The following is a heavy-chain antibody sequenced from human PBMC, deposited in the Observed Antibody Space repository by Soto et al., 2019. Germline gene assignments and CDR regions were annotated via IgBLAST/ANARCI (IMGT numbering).Heavy chain of an antibody. J-gene: IGHJ5*02. CDR3: ARGYRGYDLDGNWYDL. CDR1: GGSISSYY. Sequence: SETLSLTCTVSGGSISSYYWSWIRQPPGKGLEWIGYIYYSGSTNYNPSLKSRVTISVDTSKNQFSLKLSSVTAADTAVYYCARGYRGYDLDGNWYDLRGQGTLVTGSS. CDR2: IYYSGST. V-gene: IGHV4-59*01. D-gene: IGHD5-12*01.